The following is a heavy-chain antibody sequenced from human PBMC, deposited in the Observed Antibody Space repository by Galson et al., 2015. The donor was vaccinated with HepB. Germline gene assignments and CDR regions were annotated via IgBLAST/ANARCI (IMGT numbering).Heavy chain of an antibody. D-gene: IGHD2-21*01. V-gene: IGHV1-24*01. J-gene: IGHJ3*02. CDR2: FDPEDGET. Sequence: SVKVSCKVSGSTLTELSMHWVRQAPGKGLEWMGGFDPEDGETIYAQKFQGRVTMTEDTSTDTAYMELSSLRSEDTAVYYCATEVNCGGDCYLDAFDIWGQGTMVTVSS. CDR3: ATEVNCGGDCYLDAFDI. CDR1: GSTLTELS.